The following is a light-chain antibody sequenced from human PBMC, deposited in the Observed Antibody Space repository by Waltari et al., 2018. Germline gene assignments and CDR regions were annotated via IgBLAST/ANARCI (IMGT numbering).Light chain of an antibody. V-gene: IGKV3-20*01. CDR3: QQYDGAVVT. J-gene: IGKJ4*01. Sequence: IVLTQSPGTLSLSPGERATLSCRASQSLSTISLAWYQQNAGQAPRLLIYSASNRARGIPDRFSGSGSGTDFALTISSLEPEDSAMYYCQQYDGAVVTFGGGTKVEIK. CDR1: QSLSTIS. CDR2: SAS.